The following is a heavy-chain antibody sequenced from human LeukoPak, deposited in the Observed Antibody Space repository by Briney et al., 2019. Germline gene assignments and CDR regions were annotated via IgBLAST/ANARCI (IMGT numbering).Heavy chain of an antibody. CDR3: ARVFNTYYYDSSGYDPLYDY. CDR2: IYHSGST. D-gene: IGHD3-22*01. V-gene: IGHV4-30-2*01. J-gene: IGHJ4*02. CDR1: GGSISSGGYS. Sequence: SETLSLICAVSGGSISSGGYSWSWIRQPPGKGLEWIGYIYHSGSTYYNPSLKSRVTISVDRSKNQFSLKLSSVTAADTAVYYCARVFNTYYYDSSGYDPLYDYWGQGTLVTVSS.